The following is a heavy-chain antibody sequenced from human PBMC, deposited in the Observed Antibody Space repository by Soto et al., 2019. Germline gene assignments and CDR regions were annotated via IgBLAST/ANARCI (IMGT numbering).Heavy chain of an antibody. J-gene: IGHJ5*02. V-gene: IGHV4-30-4*01. CDR3: ARDWMGYSSSWLNWFDP. CDR1: GGSISSGDYY. CDR2: IYYSGST. D-gene: IGHD6-13*01. Sequence: QVQLQESGPGLVKPSQTLSLTCTVSGGSISSGDYYWSWIRQPPGKGLEWIGYIYYSGSTYYNPSLKSRVTISVDTSKNQFSLKLSSVTAADTAVYYCARDWMGYSSSWLNWFDPWGQGTLVTVSS.